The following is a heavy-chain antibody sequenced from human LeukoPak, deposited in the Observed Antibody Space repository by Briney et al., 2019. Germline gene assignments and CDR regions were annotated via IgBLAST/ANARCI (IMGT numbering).Heavy chain of an antibody. CDR3: ARESTVDPYDAFDI. V-gene: IGHV3-21*01. CDR2: IVSTSSLM. Sequence: GGSLRLSCVASGFTFSTYNMNWVRQAPGKGLEWVSSIVSTSSLMSYSDSVKGRFTISRDNAKNSVYLQMNSLRAEDTAVYYCARESTVDPYDAFDIWGQGTMVTVSS. CDR1: GFTFSTYN. D-gene: IGHD4-23*01. J-gene: IGHJ3*02.